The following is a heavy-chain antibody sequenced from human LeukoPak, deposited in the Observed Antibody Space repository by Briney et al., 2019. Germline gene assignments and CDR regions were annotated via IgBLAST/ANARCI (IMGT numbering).Heavy chain of an antibody. Sequence: SETLSLTCAVSGGSVNRGSYYWSWIRQPPGKGLEWIGYIYYTGITNYNPSFKSRVTISLDTSKNQFSLKVSSVTTADTAMYYCARVIRNNFDYWGQGTLVTVSS. CDR3: ARVIRNNFDY. CDR2: IYYTGIT. D-gene: IGHD1-14*01. CDR1: GGSVNRGSYY. J-gene: IGHJ4*02. V-gene: IGHV4-61*01.